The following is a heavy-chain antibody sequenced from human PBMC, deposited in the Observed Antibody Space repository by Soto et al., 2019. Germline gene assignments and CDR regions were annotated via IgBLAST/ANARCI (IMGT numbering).Heavy chain of an antibody. Sequence: SETLSLTCAVYSGAVGGYYGGWIRQPPGKGLEWIGEINHSGSTNYNPSLKSRVTISVDTSKNQFSLKLSSVTAADTAVYYCARVDTSMGATCVSYSGQGTLVTVSS. J-gene: IGHJ4*02. CDR3: ARVDTSMGATCVSY. CDR2: INHSGST. CDR1: SGAVGGYY. V-gene: IGHV4-34*01. D-gene: IGHD1-26*01.